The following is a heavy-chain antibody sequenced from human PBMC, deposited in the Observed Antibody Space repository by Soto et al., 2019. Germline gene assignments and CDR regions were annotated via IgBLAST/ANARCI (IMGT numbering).Heavy chain of an antibody. V-gene: IGHV1-69*13. Sequence: SVKVSCKASGGTFSSYAISWVRQAPGQGLEWMGGIIPIFGTANYAQKFQGRVTITADESTSTAYVELSSLRSEDTAVYYCARPRYHSSSWYLSWDAFDIWGQGTMVTVPS. CDR1: GGTFSSYA. J-gene: IGHJ3*02. CDR2: IIPIFGTA. D-gene: IGHD6-13*01. CDR3: ARPRYHSSSWYLSWDAFDI.